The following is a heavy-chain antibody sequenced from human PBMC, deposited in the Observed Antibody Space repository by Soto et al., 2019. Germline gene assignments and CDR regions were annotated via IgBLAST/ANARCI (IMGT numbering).Heavy chain of an antibody. Sequence: GGSLRLSCAASGFTFSSYSMNWVRQAPGKGLEWVSSISSSSSYIYYADLVKGRFTISRDNAKNSLYLQMNSLRAEDTAVYYCASQKSGIAVAGRSYWGQGTLVTVSS. D-gene: IGHD6-19*01. J-gene: IGHJ4*02. CDR2: ISSSSSYI. CDR3: ASQKSGIAVAGRSY. CDR1: GFTFSSYS. V-gene: IGHV3-21*01.